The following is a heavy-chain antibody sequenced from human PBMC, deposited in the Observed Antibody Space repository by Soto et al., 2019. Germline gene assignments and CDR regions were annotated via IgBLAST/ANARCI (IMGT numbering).Heavy chain of an antibody. Sequence: AETLSLTCTVSGGSISSEYWSWIRQPPGKGLEWIGYIYYSGSTNYNPSLKSRVTISVDTSKNQFSLKLSSVTAADTAVYYCARRYGSAFDIWGQGTMVT. CDR3: ARRYGSAFDI. J-gene: IGHJ3*02. CDR2: IYYSGST. CDR1: GGSISSEY. V-gene: IGHV4-59*01. D-gene: IGHD3-10*01.